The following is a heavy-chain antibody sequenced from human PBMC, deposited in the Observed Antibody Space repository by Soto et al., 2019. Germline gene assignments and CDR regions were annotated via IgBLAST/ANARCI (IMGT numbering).Heavy chain of an antibody. CDR1: GFTFSSYS. V-gene: IGHV3-48*01. CDR3: ARGGYYDILTGYYY. CDR2: ISSSSSTI. Sequence: EVQLVESGGGLVQPGGSLRLSCAASGFTFSSYSMNWVRQAPGKGLGWVSYISSSSSTIYYADSVKGRFTISRDNAKNSLYLQMNSLRAEDTAVYYCARGGYYDILTGYYYWGQGTLVTVSS. D-gene: IGHD3-9*01. J-gene: IGHJ4*02.